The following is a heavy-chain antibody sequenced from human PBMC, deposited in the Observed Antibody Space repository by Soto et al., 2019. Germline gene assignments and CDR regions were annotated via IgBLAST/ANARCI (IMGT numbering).Heavy chain of an antibody. Sequence: GGSLRLSCAASVFTFSDSYMSCIRHSPGKWLEWVSYISSSDSIIYYSDSVKGRFIISRDNAKNSLYLQMNSLRAEDTAVYYCARDLGYYESRGYFECWGQATLVSGSS. CDR3: ARDLGYYESRGYFEC. CDR2: ISSSDSII. CDR1: VFTFSDSY. D-gene: IGHD3-22*01. J-gene: IGHJ4*02. V-gene: IGHV3-11*01.